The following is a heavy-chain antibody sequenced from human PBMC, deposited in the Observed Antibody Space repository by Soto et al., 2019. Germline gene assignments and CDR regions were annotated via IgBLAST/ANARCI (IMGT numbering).Heavy chain of an antibody. V-gene: IGHV4-39*01. Sequence: QPQLQESGPGLVRPSETLSLTCTVSGGSVSSSSYYWGWIRQPPGKGLEWIGSIYYSGFTYSNVSRKSRVTLSVDKSKNQFSLNLNAVTAADTAVYYCARHSGTDYTGSGSYSWFDPWGQGTLVTVSS. CDR1: GGSVSSSSYY. CDR2: IYYSGFT. D-gene: IGHD3-10*01. CDR3: ARHSGTDYTGSGSYSWFDP. J-gene: IGHJ5*02.